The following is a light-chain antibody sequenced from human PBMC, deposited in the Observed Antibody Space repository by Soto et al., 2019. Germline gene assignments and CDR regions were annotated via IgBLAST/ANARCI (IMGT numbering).Light chain of an antibody. CDR1: QGVGGY. CDR3: QQYNTWPRT. V-gene: IGKV3-15*01. Sequence: EMVMTQSPATLSVSPGERVTLSCRASQGVGGYLAWYQQKPGQPPRLLFYGASTRATGIPARFSGSGSGTEFTLTISSLQSEDLAVYYCQQYNTWPRTFGQGTKVEI. J-gene: IGKJ1*01. CDR2: GAS.